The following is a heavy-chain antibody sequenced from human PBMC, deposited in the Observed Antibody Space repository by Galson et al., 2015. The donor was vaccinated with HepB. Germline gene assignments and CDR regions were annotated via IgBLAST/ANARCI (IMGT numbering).Heavy chain of an antibody. CDR1: GFNFSPYS. CDR2: ISGDSNYI. V-gene: IGHV3-21*01. CDR3: ARRPSITGLYFYYIDV. Sequence: SLRLSCAVSGFNFSPYSMNWVRQAPGKGLEWVSFISGDSNYIYYADSVKGRFTVSRDNAKRSLYLHMNSLRAEDTAVYYCARRPSITGLYFYYIDVWGKGTTVTVSS. J-gene: IGHJ6*03. D-gene: IGHD3-10*01.